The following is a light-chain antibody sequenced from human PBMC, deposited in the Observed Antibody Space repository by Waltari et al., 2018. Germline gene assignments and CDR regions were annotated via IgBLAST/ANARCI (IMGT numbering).Light chain of an antibody. J-gene: IGLJ2*01. V-gene: IGLV1-51*01. CDR2: YNT. CDR1: SSNIGSGY. Sequence: QSVLTQPPSVSATPGQKVTISCSGSSSNIGSGYVSWYQQLPGTAPKLLIYYNTWRHSGIPDRFSGSKSGTSATLDISGLQTGDEADYYCGTWDTNLRAGVFGGGTKLTVL. CDR3: GTWDTNLRAGV.